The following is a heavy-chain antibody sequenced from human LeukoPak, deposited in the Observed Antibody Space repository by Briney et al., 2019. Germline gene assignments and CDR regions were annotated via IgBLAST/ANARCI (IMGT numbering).Heavy chain of an antibody. CDR3: ARDSSAAYAFDI. CDR2: INHSGST. D-gene: IGHD6-25*01. J-gene: IGHJ3*02. V-gene: IGHV4-34*01. Sequence: PSETLSLTCAVYGGSFSGYYWSWIRQPPGKGLEWIGEINHSGSTNYNPSLKSRVTISVDKSKNQFSLRLTSVTAADTAVYYCARDSSAAYAFDIWGQGTMVTVSS. CDR1: GGSFSGYY.